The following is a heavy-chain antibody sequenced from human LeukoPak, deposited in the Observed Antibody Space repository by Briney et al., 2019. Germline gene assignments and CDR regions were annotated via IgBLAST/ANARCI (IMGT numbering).Heavy chain of an antibody. V-gene: IGHV4-4*07. CDR2: IYTSGST. CDR1: GGSISSYY. D-gene: IGHD3-9*01. Sequence: PSETLSLTCTGPGGSISSYYWSWIRQPAGKGLEWLGRIYTSGSTNYNPSLKSRVTMSVDTSKNQFSLKLSSVTAADTAVYYCARSADDILTGDNWFDPWGQGTLVTVSS. J-gene: IGHJ5*02. CDR3: ARSADDILTGDNWFDP.